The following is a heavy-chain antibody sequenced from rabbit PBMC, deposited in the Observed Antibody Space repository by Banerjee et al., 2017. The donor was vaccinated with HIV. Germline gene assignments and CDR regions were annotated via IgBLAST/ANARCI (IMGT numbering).Heavy chain of an antibody. CDR3: ARDGFGTGPDYDL. CDR2: INTSSGNT. J-gene: IGHJ4*01. V-gene: IGHV1S45*01. D-gene: IGHD7-1*01. CDR1: GFSFNNKYV. Sequence: QEQLEESGGDLVKPEGSLTLTCTASGFSFNNKYVMCWVRQAPGKGLEWIACINTSSGNTVYANWAKGRFTISKTSSTTVTLQMTSLTAADTATYFCARDGFGTGPDYDLWGPGTLVTVS.